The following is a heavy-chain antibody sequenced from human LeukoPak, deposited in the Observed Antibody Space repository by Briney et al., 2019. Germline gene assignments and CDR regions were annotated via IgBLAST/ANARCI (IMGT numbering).Heavy chain of an antibody. V-gene: IGHV3-74*03. CDR1: GFTFNAYW. D-gene: IGHD4-17*01. CDR2: IDSDGSST. CDR3: ASPRSKFGDYAIDAFAL. Sequence: GGSLRLSCAASGFTFNAYWMHWVRQAPGKGLVWVSRIDSDGSSTTYADSVKGRFTISRDNAKNTLYLQMSSLTAEDTAVYYCASPRSKFGDYAIDAFALWGQGTMVTVSS. J-gene: IGHJ3*01.